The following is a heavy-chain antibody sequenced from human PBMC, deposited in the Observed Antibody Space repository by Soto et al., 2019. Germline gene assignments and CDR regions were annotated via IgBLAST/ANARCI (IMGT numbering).Heavy chain of an antibody. J-gene: IGHJ4*02. Sequence: GASVKVSCKASGYTFTGYYMHWVRQAPGQGLEWMGWINPNSGGTNCAQKFQGRVTMTRDTSISTAYMELSRLRSDDTAVYYCARVHLRGYDILTGYQGGFDYWGQGTLVTVSS. V-gene: IGHV1-2*02. D-gene: IGHD3-9*01. CDR1: GYTFTGYY. CDR3: ARVHLRGYDILTGYQGGFDY. CDR2: INPNSGGT.